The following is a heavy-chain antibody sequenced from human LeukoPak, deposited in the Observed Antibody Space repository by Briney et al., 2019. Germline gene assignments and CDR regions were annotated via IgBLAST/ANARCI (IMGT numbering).Heavy chain of an antibody. CDR1: GFTFSGYW. D-gene: IGHD6-19*01. Sequence: GGSLRLSCAASGFTFSGYWMSWVRQAPGKGLEWVADIKQDGSEKYYVDSVKGRFTISRDNAKNSLSLQMNSLRAEDTAMYYCARKVGKYSGWYNYWGQGTLVTVSS. V-gene: IGHV3-7*01. J-gene: IGHJ4*02. CDR2: IKQDGSEK. CDR3: ARKVGKYSGWYNY.